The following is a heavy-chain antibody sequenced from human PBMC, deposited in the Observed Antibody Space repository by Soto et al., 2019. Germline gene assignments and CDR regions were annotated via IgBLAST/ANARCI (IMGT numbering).Heavy chain of an antibody. CDR3: ARGLISGSHYSGGWYYFDS. V-gene: IGHV4-34*01. J-gene: IGHJ4*02. CDR2: INHSGSA. CDR1: GGSFSDYI. D-gene: IGHD1-26*01. Sequence: SETLSLTCDLYGGSFSDYIWTWIRQTPGKGLQWIGQINHSGSANYNPSLKSRVTISVHTSSSQFSLELSSVTAADTAVYYCARGLISGSHYSGGWYYFDSWGQGTQVTVSS.